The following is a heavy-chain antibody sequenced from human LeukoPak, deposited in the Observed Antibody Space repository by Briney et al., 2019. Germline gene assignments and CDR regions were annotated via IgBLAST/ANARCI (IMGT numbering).Heavy chain of an antibody. CDR2: IDPSDSYT. J-gene: IGHJ6*02. V-gene: IGHV5-10-1*01. Sequence: GESLKISCKGSGYSFTSYWISWVRQMPGKGLEWMGRIDPSDSYTNYSPSFQGDVTISADKSISTAYLQWSSLKASDTAMYYCASRGVHYYYGMDVWGQGTTVTVSS. D-gene: IGHD3-10*01. CDR1: GYSFTSYW. CDR3: ASRGVHYYYGMDV.